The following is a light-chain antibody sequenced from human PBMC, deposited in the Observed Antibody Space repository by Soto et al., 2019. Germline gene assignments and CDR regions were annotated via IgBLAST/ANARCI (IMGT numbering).Light chain of an antibody. V-gene: IGLV2-14*01. Sequence: QSVLTQPASVSGSPGQSITISCTGTGSDVGGYNYVSWYQHYPGKAPKLVIYEVTERPSGVSNRFSGSKSGNTASLTVSGLQAEDEADYYCSSYASGGTTYVFGTGTKLTVL. CDR2: EVT. CDR3: SSYASGGTTYV. J-gene: IGLJ1*01. CDR1: GSDVGGYNY.